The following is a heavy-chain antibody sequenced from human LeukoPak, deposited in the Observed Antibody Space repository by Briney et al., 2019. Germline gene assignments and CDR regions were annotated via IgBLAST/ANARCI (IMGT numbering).Heavy chain of an antibody. CDR1: GFTFSTYW. D-gene: IGHD3-10*01. CDR3: ARERMYSGSGSTYPYYDY. CDR2: IKPDGSEK. Sequence: GGSLRLSCAASGFTFSTYWMTWVRQSPGKGLEWVANIKPDGSEKYFVDSVRGRFTISRDNAKNALYLEMNSLRAEDTAEYFCARERMYSGSGSTYPYYDYWGQGTLVTVSS. V-gene: IGHV3-7*01. J-gene: IGHJ4*02.